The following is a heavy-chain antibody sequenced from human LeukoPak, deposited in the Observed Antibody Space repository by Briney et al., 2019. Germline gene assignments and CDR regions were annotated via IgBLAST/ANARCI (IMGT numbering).Heavy chain of an antibody. CDR1: GFTFSSYE. V-gene: IGHV3-48*03. CDR3: ASWGEGALDN. Sequence: GGSLRLSCAASGFTFSSYEMNWVRQAPGKGLEWISYISTSTTTIYYANSVKGRFTISRDNAKKSLYLQMNSLRVEDTGVYYCASWGEGALDNWGQGTLVTVSS. J-gene: IGHJ4*02. D-gene: IGHD1-26*01. CDR2: ISTSTTTI.